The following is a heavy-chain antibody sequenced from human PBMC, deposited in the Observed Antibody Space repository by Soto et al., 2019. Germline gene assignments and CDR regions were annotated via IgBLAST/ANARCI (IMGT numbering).Heavy chain of an antibody. V-gene: IGHV4-34*01. CDR2: INHSGST. J-gene: IGHJ4*02. D-gene: IGHD3-3*01. CDR1: GGSFSGYY. CDR3: ARRITIFGVVSGKTPFDY. Sequence: PSETLSLTCAVYGGSFSGYYWSWIRQPPGKGLEWIGEINHSGSTNYNPSLKSRVTISVDTSKNQFSLKLSSVTAADTAVYYCARRITIFGVVSGKTPFDYWGQGTLVTVSS.